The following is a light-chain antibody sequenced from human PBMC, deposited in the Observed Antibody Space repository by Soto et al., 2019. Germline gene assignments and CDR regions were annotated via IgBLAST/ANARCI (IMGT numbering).Light chain of an antibody. CDR1: QSVRSN. J-gene: IGKJ5*01. CDR2: GAS. CDR3: QQRSNWPPFT. V-gene: IGKV3-11*01. Sequence: EIPVTHPPATLSVSPGERATLSCSASQSVRSNLAWYQQKPGQAPRLVIYGASTRASGVPARFSGSGSGTDFTLTISSLEPEDFAVYYCQQRSNWPPFTFGQGTRLEIK.